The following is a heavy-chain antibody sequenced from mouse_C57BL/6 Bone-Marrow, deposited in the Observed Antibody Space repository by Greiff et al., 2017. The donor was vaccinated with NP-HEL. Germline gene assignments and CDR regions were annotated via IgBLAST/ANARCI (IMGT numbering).Heavy chain of an antibody. V-gene: IGHV5-9-1*02. CDR1: GFTFSSYA. J-gene: IGHJ3*01. CDR3: TRDWDYGVFAY. CDR2: ISSGGDYI. Sequence: EVHLVESGEGLVKPGGSLKLSCAASGFTFSSYAMSWVRQTPEKRLEWVAYISSGGDYIYYADTVKGRFTISRDNARNTLYLQMSSLKSEDTAMYYCTRDWDYGVFAYWGQGTLVTVSA. D-gene: IGHD2-4*01.